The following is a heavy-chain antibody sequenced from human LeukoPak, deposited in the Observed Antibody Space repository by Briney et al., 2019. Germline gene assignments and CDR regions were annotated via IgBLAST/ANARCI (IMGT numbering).Heavy chain of an antibody. V-gene: IGHV4-34*01. CDR3: ARGEYSGSTYYFDY. D-gene: IGHD1-26*01. CDR2: INHSGST. Sequence: TSETLSLTCAVYGGSFSGYYWSWIRQPPGKGLEWIGEINHSGSTNYNPSLKSRVTISVDTSKNQFSLKLSSVTAADTAVYYCARGEYSGSTYYFDYWGQGTLVTVSS. CDR1: GGSFSGYY. J-gene: IGHJ4*02.